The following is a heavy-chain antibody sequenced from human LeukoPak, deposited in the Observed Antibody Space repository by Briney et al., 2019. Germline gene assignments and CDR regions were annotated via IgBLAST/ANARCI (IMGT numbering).Heavy chain of an antibody. V-gene: IGHV4-34*01. Sequence: PSETLSLTCAVYGGSFNNYYWSWIRQPPGKGLEWIGGINHSGTTNYNPSLKSRVTISVDTSKNQFSLRLTSVTAADTAVYYCARVNRATRYDFWSGYQGGFDPWGQGTLVTVSS. J-gene: IGHJ5*02. CDR2: INHSGTT. CDR1: GGSFNNYY. D-gene: IGHD3-3*01. CDR3: ARVNRATRYDFWSGYQGGFDP.